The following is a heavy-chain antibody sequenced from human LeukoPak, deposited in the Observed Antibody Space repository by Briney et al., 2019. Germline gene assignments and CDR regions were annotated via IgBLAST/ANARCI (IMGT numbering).Heavy chain of an antibody. D-gene: IGHD6-19*01. Sequence: GGSLRLSCAASGFTFSSYAMSWVRQAPGQGLEWVSAISGSGGYTYYADSVKGRFTISRDNSKNTLFLQMNSLRAEATAVYYCAKDLSVAGEYFQNWGQGTLVTVSS. CDR2: ISGSGGYT. J-gene: IGHJ1*01. V-gene: IGHV3-23*01. CDR3: AKDLSVAGEYFQN. CDR1: GFTFSSYA.